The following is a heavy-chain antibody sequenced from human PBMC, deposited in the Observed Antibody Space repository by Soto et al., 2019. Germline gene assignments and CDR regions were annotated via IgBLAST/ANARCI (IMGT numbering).Heavy chain of an antibody. CDR1: GGSISSHY. D-gene: IGHD3-22*01. Sequence: SETLSLTCSVSGGSISSHYWSWLRQAAGKGLEWIGRIYSTGNTNLNPSLKSRVTISADTSKNQFSLKLSSVTAADTAVYYCAREHYDGSGYYYTFDSWGQGALLTV. J-gene: IGHJ4*02. CDR2: IYSTGNT. CDR3: AREHYDGSGYYYTFDS. V-gene: IGHV4-4*07.